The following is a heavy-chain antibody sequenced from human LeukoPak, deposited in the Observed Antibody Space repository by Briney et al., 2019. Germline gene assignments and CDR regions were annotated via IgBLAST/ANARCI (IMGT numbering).Heavy chain of an antibody. CDR3: ASGGSYYKNRIDY. D-gene: IGHD1-26*01. CDR2: INPSGGST. J-gene: IGHJ4*02. CDR1: GYTFTSYG. Sequence: ASVKVSCKASGYTFTSYGISWVRQAPGQGLEWMGIINPSGGSTSYAQKFQGRVTMTRDMSTSTVYMELSSLRSEDTAVYYCASGGSYYKNRIDYWGQGTLVTVSS. V-gene: IGHV1-46*01.